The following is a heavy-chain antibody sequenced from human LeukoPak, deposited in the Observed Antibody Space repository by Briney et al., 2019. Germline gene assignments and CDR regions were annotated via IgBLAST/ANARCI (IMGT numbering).Heavy chain of an antibody. CDR3: AGPPGRNYYSSYGMDV. J-gene: IGHJ6*02. CDR1: GFAFSDSW. Sequence: GGSLRLSCAASGFAFSDSWMHWVRQAPGKGLVWVSRVNSDGSVATYADFVKGRFTHSRDNAKNTLYLQMNSLGAEDTAVYYCAGPPGRNYYSSYGMDVWGQGTTVTAS. CDR2: VNSDGSVA. V-gene: IGHV3-74*01.